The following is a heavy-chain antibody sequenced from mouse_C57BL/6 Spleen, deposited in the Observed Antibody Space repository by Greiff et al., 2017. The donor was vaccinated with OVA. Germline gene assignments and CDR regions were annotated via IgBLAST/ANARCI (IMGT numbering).Heavy chain of an antibody. Sequence: VKVVESGPGLVAPSQSLSITCTVSGFSLTSYGVHWVRPPPGKGLEWLVVIWSDGSTTYNSALKSRLSISKDNSKSQVFLKMNSLQTDDTAMYYCARVYGYDEAWFAYWGQGTLVTVSA. J-gene: IGHJ3*01. CDR2: IWSDGST. CDR1: GFSLTSYG. D-gene: IGHD2-2*01. V-gene: IGHV2-6*03. CDR3: ARVYGYDEAWFAY.